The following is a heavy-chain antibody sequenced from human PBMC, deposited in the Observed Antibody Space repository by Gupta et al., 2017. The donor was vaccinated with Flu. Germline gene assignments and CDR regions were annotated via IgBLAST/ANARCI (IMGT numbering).Heavy chain of an antibody. J-gene: IGHJ1*01. CDR3: ARDSYDSSADAEANFQD. CDR1: TFTNHA. CDR2: IIPIVGTT. Sequence: TFTNHAINWVRQAPGQGLEWVGRIIPIVGTTNYAQRFQGRVTITADTSTRTAYMELSSLGSDDSAVYYCARDSYDSSADAEANFQDWGQGTLVTVSS. V-gene: IGHV1-69*04. D-gene: IGHD3-22*01.